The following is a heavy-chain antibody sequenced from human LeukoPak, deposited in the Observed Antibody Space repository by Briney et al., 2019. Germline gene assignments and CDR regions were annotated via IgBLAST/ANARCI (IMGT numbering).Heavy chain of an antibody. J-gene: IGHJ4*02. D-gene: IGHD3-3*01. Sequence: GGSLRLSCAASGFTFSSYSMNWVRQAPGKGLEWVSYISSSSSTIYYADSVKGRFTISRDNAKNSLYLQMNSLRAEDTAVYYCARDLLTGVDTRGFDYWGQGTLVTVSS. CDR3: ARDLLTGVDTRGFDY. CDR1: GFTFSSYS. CDR2: ISSSSSTI. V-gene: IGHV3-48*01.